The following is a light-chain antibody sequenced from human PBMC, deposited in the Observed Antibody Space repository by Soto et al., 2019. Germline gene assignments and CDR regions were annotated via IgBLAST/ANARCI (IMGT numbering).Light chain of an antibody. CDR2: EVS. CDR3: SSYTSTNTLV. J-gene: IGLJ2*01. Sequence: QSALTQPASVSGSPGQSITISCTGTSSDVGGYNHVSWYQQHPGKAPKLMIYEVSNRPSGVSNRFSGSKSGNTASLTISGLQAEDEADFYCSSYTSTNTLVFGGGTKLTVL. CDR1: SSDVGGYNH. V-gene: IGLV2-14*01.